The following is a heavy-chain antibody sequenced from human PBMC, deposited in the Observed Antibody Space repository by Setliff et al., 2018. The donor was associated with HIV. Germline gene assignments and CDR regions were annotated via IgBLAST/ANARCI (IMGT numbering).Heavy chain of an antibody. Sequence: PSETLSLTCTVSGGSISSGAYYWSWIRQHPGKGLEWIGYIYYSGSTYYNPSLKSRVTISVDTPKNQFSLKLSSVTAADTAVYYCARGFEAADAFHIWGQGTMVTVSS. CDR1: GGSISSGAYY. V-gene: IGHV4-31*03. J-gene: IGHJ3*02. CDR2: IYYSGST. D-gene: IGHD6-25*01. CDR3: ARGFEAADAFHI.